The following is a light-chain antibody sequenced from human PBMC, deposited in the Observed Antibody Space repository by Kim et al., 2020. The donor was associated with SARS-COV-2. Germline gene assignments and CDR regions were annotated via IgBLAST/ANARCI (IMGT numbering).Light chain of an antibody. CDR2: WAS. V-gene: IGKV4-1*01. J-gene: IGKJ2*01. CDR1: QSVLYSSDNKNY. Sequence: DIVMTQSQDSLALSLGERATINCKSSQSVLYSSDNKNYLAWFQQKPRQSPKMLNNWASSRESGVPVRFSGSGSGTDFTLTISSLQSEDVAVYYSHQHYMTPTFGQGTKLEI. CDR3: HQHYMTPT.